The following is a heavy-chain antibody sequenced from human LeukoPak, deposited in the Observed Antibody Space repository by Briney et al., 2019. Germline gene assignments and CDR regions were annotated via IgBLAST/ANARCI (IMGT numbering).Heavy chain of an antibody. D-gene: IGHD3-22*01. V-gene: IGHV4-39*07. CDR1: GASISSTSYY. CDR3: ARGVYFDNRDPTPGAFHI. CDR2: TYYRGTT. J-gene: IGHJ3*02. Sequence: PSDTLSLTCTVSGASISSTSYYWGWIRQPPGKGLEWIGSTYYRGTTYYNPSLKSRVTISVDTSKNQFSLQLSSVTAADTAVYYCARGVYFDNRDPTPGAFHIWGQGTMVTVSS.